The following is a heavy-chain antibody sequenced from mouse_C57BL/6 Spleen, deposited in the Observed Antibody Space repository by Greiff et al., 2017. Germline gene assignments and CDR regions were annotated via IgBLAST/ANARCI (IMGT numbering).Heavy chain of an antibody. CDR3: ARRGLVDYGSSIDY. D-gene: IGHD1-1*01. Sequence: VQLTQSGPELVNPGASVTISCTASGYSFTDYTMNCVTQSNGKSLEWIGVINPNYGTTSYNQKFKGKATLTVDQSSSTAYMQLNSLTSEDSAVYYCARRGLVDYGSSIDYWGQGTTLTVSS. V-gene: IGHV1-39*01. J-gene: IGHJ2*01. CDR1: GYSFTDYT. CDR2: INPNYGTT.